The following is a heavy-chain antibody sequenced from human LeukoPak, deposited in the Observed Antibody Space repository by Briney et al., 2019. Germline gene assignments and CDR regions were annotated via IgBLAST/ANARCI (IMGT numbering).Heavy chain of an antibody. CDR3: AKDLDSSGCLDY. D-gene: IGHD6-19*01. CDR2: ISYDGSNK. V-gene: IGHV3-30*18. CDR1: GFTFSSYG. J-gene: IGHJ4*02. Sequence: RSLRLSCAASGFTFSSYGMHWVRQAPGKGLEWVAVISYDGSNKYYADSVKGRFTISRDNSKNTLYLQMNSLRAEDTAVYYCAKDLDSSGCLDYWGQGTLVTVSS.